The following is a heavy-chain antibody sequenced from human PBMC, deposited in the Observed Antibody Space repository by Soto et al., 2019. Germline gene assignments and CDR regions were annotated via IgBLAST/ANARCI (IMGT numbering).Heavy chain of an antibody. J-gene: IGHJ5*02. V-gene: IGHV1-18*04. Sequence: QVQLVQSGAEVKKPGASVKVSCKASGYTFTSYGISWVRQAPGQGLEWMGWISAYNGNTNYAQKLQGRVTMTTDTSTSTAYMELRSLRSDDTAVYYWARVVHYSNYRHTGWFDPWGQGTLVTVSS. D-gene: IGHD4-4*01. CDR2: ISAYNGNT. CDR1: GYTFTSYG. CDR3: ARVVHYSNYRHTGWFDP.